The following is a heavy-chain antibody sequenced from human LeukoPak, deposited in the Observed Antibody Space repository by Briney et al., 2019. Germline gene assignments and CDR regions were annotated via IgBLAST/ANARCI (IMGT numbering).Heavy chain of an antibody. V-gene: IGHV3-21*01. J-gene: IGHJ4*02. CDR1: GFTFSSYS. CDR3: AREEYSGSYYFDY. Sequence: PGGSLRLSCAASGFTFSSYSMNWVRQAPGKGLEWDSSISSSSSYIYYADSVKGRFTISRDNAKNSLYLQMNSLRAEDTAVCYCAREEYSGSYYFDYWGQGTLVTVSS. CDR2: ISSSSSYI. D-gene: IGHD1-26*01.